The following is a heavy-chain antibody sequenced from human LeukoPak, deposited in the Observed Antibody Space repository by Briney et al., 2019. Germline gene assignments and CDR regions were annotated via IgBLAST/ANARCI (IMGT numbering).Heavy chain of an antibody. CDR1: GGSISSSSYY. CDR2: IYYSGST. D-gene: IGHD3-10*01. V-gene: IGHV4-39*01. J-gene: IGHJ4*02. CDR3: ARHVSGFGELILAKTQDY. Sequence: SETLSLTCTVSGGSISSSSYYWGWIRQPPGKGLEWIGSIYYSGSTYYNPSLKSRVTISVDTSKNQFSLKLSSVTAADTAVYYCARHVSGFGELILAKTQDYWGQGTLVTVSS.